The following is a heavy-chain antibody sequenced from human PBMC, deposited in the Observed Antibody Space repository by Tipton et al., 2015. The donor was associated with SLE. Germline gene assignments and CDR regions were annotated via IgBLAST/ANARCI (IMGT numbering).Heavy chain of an antibody. CDR1: GGSISSGYYY. V-gene: IGHV4-61*09. Sequence: TLSLTCTVSGGSISSGYYYWTWVRQPAGKGLEWIGHIFTSGSTNYNPSLKSRLTLSIDTSKNQFSLKLSSVTAADTAVYYCVRLELPATKADYWGPGTLVTVSS. D-gene: IGHD5-24*01. J-gene: IGHJ4*02. CDR2: IFTSGST. CDR3: VRLELPATKADY.